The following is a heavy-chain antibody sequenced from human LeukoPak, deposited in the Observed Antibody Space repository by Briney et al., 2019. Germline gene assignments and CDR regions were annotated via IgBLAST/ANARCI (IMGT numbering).Heavy chain of an antibody. V-gene: IGHV4-59*01. Sequence: SETLSLTCTVSGGSITSSYWSWVRQSPGGALEWVGFIHHNGNTNYNPSLNSRVTISIDTSKNKFSLWLRSVTAADTAVYYCARGWTIFGVDPFDYWGQGILVTVSS. CDR2: IHHNGNT. CDR1: GGSITSSY. CDR3: ARGWTIFGVDPFDY. D-gene: IGHD3-3*01. J-gene: IGHJ4*02.